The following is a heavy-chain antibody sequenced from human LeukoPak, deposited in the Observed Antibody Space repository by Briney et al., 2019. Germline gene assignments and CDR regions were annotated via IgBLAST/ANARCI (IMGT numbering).Heavy chain of an antibody. J-gene: IGHJ5*02. V-gene: IGHV4-39*07. D-gene: IGHD1-26*01. CDR1: GGSISSSSYY. CDR3: ASYRVGATFFDP. CDR2: IYYSGST. Sequence: SETLSLTCTVSGGSISSSSYYWGWIRQPPGKGLEWIGSIYYSGSTYYNPSLKSRVTISVDTSKNQFSLKLSSVTAADTAVYYCASYRVGATFFDPWGQGTLVTVSS.